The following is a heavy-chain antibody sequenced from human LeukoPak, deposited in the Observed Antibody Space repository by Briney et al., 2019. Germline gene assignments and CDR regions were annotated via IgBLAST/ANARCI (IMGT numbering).Heavy chain of an antibody. CDR3: ARAGWGRLPDY. Sequence: SETLSLACTVSGDSISSRSYYWGWIRQPPGKGLEWIGSIYYSGSTYYNPSLKSRVTISVNTSKNQFSLKLSSVTAADTAVYYWARAGWGRLPDYWGQGTLVTVSS. CDR2: IYYSGST. D-gene: IGHD2-21*02. CDR1: GDSISSRSYY. J-gene: IGHJ4*02. V-gene: IGHV4-39*07.